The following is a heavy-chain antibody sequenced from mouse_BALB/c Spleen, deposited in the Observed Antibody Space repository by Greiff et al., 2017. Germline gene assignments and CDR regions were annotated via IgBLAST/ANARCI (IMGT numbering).Heavy chain of an antibody. V-gene: IGHV5-9-4*01. CDR2: ISSGGSYT. J-gene: IGHJ4*01. CDR3: ARESGNFSYAMDY. D-gene: IGHD1-3*01. Sequence: EVQVVESGGGLVKPGGSLKLSCAASGFTFSSYAMSWVRQSPEKRLEWVAEISSGGSYTYYPDTVTGRFTISRDNAKNTLYLEMSSLRSEDTAMYYCARESGNFSYAMDYWGQGTSVTVSS. CDR1: GFTFSSYA.